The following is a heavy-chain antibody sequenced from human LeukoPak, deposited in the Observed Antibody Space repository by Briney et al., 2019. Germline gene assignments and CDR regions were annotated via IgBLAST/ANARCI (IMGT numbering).Heavy chain of an antibody. CDR1: GFTFSSYS. Sequence: PGGSLRLSCAASGFTFSSYSMNWGRQAPGKGLEWVSSISSSSSYIYYADSVKGRFTISRDNAKNSLYLQMNSLRAEDTAVYYWARGLEYSNSNDYWGQGTLVTVSS. CDR3: ARGLEYSNSNDY. V-gene: IGHV3-21*01. J-gene: IGHJ4*02. CDR2: ISSSSSYI. D-gene: IGHD6-13*01.